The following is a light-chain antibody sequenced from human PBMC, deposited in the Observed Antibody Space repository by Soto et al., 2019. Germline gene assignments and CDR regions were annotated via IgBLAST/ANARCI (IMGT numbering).Light chain of an antibody. V-gene: IGLV3-21*02. J-gene: IGLJ3*02. CDR3: HVWDSSSDHWV. CDR1: NIGSKS. CDR2: DDT. Sequence: SYELTQPPSVSVAPGQTARITCGGNNIGSKSVHWYQQKPGQAPVLVVYDDTDRPSGIPERFSGSNSGNTATLTISRVEDGDEADYYCHVWDSSSDHWVFGGGTKVTVL.